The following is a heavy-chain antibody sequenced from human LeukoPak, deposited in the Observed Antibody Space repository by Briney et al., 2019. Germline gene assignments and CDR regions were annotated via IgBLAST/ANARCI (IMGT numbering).Heavy chain of an antibody. CDR1: GFTFSDYS. D-gene: IGHD1-26*01. CDR2: IGLGSGFV. J-gene: IGHJ4*02. V-gene: IGHV3-21*05. Sequence: RGSLRLSCATSGFTFSDYSMNWVRQAPGRGLEWISYIGLGSGFVSYSDSVKGRFTISRDTARNSVDLQMNSLRADDTAVYYCARDHKWAFDYWGQGTLVTVSS. CDR3: ARDHKWAFDY.